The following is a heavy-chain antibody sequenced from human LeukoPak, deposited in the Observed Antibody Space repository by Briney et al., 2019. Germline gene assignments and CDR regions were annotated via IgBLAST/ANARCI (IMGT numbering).Heavy chain of an antibody. V-gene: IGHV4-34*01. CDR3: ARDAAAAGAERGWDY. CDR2: INHSGST. CDR1: GGSFSGYY. J-gene: IGHJ4*02. Sequence: PSETLSLTCAVYGGSFSGYYWSWIRQPPGKGLEWIGEINHSGSTNYNPSLKSRVTISVDTSKNQFSLKLSSVTAADTAVYYCARDAAAAGAERGWDYGGQGTLVTASS. D-gene: IGHD6-13*01.